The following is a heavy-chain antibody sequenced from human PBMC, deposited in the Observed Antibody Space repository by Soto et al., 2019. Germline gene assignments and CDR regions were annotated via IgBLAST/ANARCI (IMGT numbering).Heavy chain of an antibody. Sequence: GGSLRLSCAASGFTFSSYGMHWVRQAPGKGLEWVAVISYDGSNKYYADSVKGRFTISRDNSKNTLYLQMNSLRAEDTAVYYCAKSGNYQYFDYWGQGTLVTVS. CDR3: AKSGNYQYFDY. D-gene: IGHD1-7*01. CDR2: ISYDGSNK. J-gene: IGHJ4*02. CDR1: GFTFSSYG. V-gene: IGHV3-30*18.